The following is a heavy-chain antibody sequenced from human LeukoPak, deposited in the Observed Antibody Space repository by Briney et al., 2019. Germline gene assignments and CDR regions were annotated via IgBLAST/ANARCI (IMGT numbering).Heavy chain of an antibody. Sequence: GGSLRLSCAASGLTFTDFWMNWVRLAPGRGLEWLANIKPDGNEKYYVDSVEGRLAISRDNAKNEVYLEMNSLRAEDTGVYYCSGRDSSRSPGAYWGQGTLVSVSS. CDR2: IKPDGNEK. CDR1: GLTFTDFW. J-gene: IGHJ4*02. D-gene: IGHD2-2*01. CDR3: SGRDSSRSPGAY. V-gene: IGHV3-7*01.